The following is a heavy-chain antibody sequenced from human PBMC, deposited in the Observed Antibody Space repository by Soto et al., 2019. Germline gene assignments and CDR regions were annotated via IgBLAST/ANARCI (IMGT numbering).Heavy chain of an antibody. CDR3: ARDRDYYDSSGLLY. D-gene: IGHD3-22*01. Sequence: SETLSLTCTVSGGSMTSYYWSWIRQPPGKGLEWVGYIYYTGSTNYKLSLKSRVTISLDTSKNQFSLNLSPVTAADTAVYYCARDRDYYDSSGLLYWGQGTLVTVSS. CDR2: IYYTGST. J-gene: IGHJ4*02. CDR1: GGSMTSYY. V-gene: IGHV4-59*01.